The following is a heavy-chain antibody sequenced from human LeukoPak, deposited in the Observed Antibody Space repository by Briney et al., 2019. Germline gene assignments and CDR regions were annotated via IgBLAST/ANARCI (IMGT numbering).Heavy chain of an antibody. CDR2: IWYDGSNK. CDR1: GFTFSSYG. D-gene: IGHD1-26*01. Sequence: GRSLRLSCAASGFTFSSYGMHWVRQAPGKGLEWVAVIWYDGSNKYYADSVKGRFTISRDNSKNTLYLQMNSLRAEDTAVYYCARDLGGGIYYMDVWGKGTTVTVSS. J-gene: IGHJ6*03. V-gene: IGHV3-33*01. CDR3: ARDLGGGIYYMDV.